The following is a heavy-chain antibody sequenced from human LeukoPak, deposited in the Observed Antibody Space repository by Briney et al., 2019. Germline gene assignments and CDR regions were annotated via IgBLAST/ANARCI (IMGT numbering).Heavy chain of an antibody. J-gene: IGHJ6*03. V-gene: IGHV3-74*01. CDR3: ARDYYDSSGYYYYYMDV. D-gene: IGHD3-22*01. CDR1: GFTFSSYW. Sequence: PGGSLRLSCAASGFTFSSYWMHWVCQAPGKGLVWVSRINSDGSSTSYADSVKGRFTISRDNAKNTLYLQMNSLRAEDTAVYYCARDYYDSSGYYYYYMDVWGKGTTVTVSS. CDR2: INSDGSST.